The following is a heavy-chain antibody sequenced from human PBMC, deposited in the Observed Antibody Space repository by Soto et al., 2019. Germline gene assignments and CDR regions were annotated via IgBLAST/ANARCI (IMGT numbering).Heavy chain of an antibody. CDR2: IIPIFGTA. CDR1: GCTFSSYA. Sequence: SVKVSCKASGCTFSSYAISWVRQAPGQGLEWMGGIIPIFGTANYAQKFQGRVTITADKSTSTAYMELSSLRSEDTAVYYCARKPAGDYYYGMDVWGQGTTVTVSS. J-gene: IGHJ6*02. V-gene: IGHV1-69*06. CDR3: ARKPAGDYYYGMDV. D-gene: IGHD7-27*01.